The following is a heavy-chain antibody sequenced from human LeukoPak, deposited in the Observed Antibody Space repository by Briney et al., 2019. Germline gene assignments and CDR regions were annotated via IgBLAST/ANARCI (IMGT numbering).Heavy chain of an antibody. J-gene: IGHJ4*02. V-gene: IGHV4-59*07. Sequence: SDTLSLTCTVSGGSIRSNYWSWIRQPPGKGLEWIGYTYYSGSTNYNPSLKSRVRISVDTSKNQFSLKLSSVTAADTAVYYCARVTGYMIEDYFDYWGQGTLVTVSS. CDR1: GGSIRSNY. D-gene: IGHD3-22*01. CDR3: ARVTGYMIEDYFDY. CDR2: TYYSGST.